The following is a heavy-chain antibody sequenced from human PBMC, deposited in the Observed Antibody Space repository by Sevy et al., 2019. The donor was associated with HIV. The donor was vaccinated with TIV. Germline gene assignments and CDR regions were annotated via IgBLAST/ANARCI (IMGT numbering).Heavy chain of an antibody. J-gene: IGHJ6*02. CDR1: GFTFYAYT. D-gene: IGHD3-3*02. V-gene: IGHV3-30-3*01. CDR3: ARDLASSGNCLDV. CDR2: ISYDINNK. Sequence: GGSLRLSCAASGFTFYAYTMHWVRQAPGKGLEWVALISYDINNKYYADSVKGRFTISRDNSKNTLYLQMNSLRPEDTAVYYCARDLASSGNCLDVWGQGTTVTVSS.